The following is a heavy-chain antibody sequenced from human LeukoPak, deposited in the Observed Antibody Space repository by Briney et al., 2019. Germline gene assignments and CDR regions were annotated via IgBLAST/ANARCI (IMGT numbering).Heavy chain of an antibody. D-gene: IGHD2-2*01. CDR3: AKDAPVNIVVVPAANS. J-gene: IGHJ4*02. CDR2: ISGSGGST. CDR1: GFTFSSYT. V-gene: IGHV3-23*01. Sequence: SGGSLRLSCAASGFTFSSYTMNWVRQAPGKGLEWVSAISGSGGSTYYADSVKGRFTISRDNSKNTLYLQMNSLRAEDTAVYYCAKDAPVNIVVVPAANSWGQGTLVTVSS.